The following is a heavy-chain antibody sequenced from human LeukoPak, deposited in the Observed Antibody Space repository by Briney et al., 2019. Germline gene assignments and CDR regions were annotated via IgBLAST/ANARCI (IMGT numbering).Heavy chain of an antibody. D-gene: IGHD1-26*01. J-gene: IGHJ3*02. Sequence: SETLSLTCTVSVGSISSYYWSWIRQPPGKGLEGIGYIYYSGSTNYNPSLKSRVTISVDTSKNQFSLKLSSVTAADTAVYHCARDVGSLSGSEVAFDIWGQGTMVTVSS. CDR2: IYYSGST. CDR1: VGSISSYY. V-gene: IGHV4-59*01. CDR3: ARDVGSLSGSEVAFDI.